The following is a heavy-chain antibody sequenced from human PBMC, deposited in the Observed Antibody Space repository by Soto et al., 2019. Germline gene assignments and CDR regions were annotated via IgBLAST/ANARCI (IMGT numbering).Heavy chain of an antibody. J-gene: IGHJ3*02. D-gene: IGHD3-3*01. V-gene: IGHV1-2*04. CDR2: INPNSGGT. CDR3: ARGRRVRFLEWFKDAFDI. CDR1: GYTFTGYY. Sequence: ASVKVSCKASGYTFTGYYMHWVRQAPGQGLEWMGWINPNSGGTNYAQKFQGWVTMTRDTSISTAYMELSRLRSGDTAVYYCARGRRVRFLEWFKDAFDIWGQGTMVTVSS.